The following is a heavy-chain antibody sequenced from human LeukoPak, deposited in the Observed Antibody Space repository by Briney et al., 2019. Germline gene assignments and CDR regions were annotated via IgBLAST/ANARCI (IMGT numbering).Heavy chain of an antibody. D-gene: IGHD4-17*01. CDR2: IIPIFGTA. Sequence: GASVKVSCKASGGTFSSYAISWVRQAPGHGLEWMGVIIPIFGTANYAQKFQGRVTITADESTSTAYMELSSLRSEDTAVYYCARDLVPPPGYGDYWYFDLWGRGTLVTVSS. J-gene: IGHJ2*01. CDR3: ARDLVPPPGYGDYWYFDL. V-gene: IGHV1-69*13. CDR1: GGTFSSYA.